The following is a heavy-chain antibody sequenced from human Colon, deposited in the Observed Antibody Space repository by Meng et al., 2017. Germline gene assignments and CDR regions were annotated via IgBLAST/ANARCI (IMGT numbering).Heavy chain of an antibody. D-gene: IGHD1-26*01. V-gene: IGHV3-53*01. J-gene: IGHJ4*02. Sequence: GESLKISCAASGFTVSSYYLSWVRQAPGKGLEWVSIIYSGGSTYHADSVKGRFTISRDNSKNTLYLQMNSLRAEDTAVYYCARNSGSYPYYFDYWGQGSRVTVSS. CDR3: ARNSGSYPYYFDY. CDR1: GFTVSSYY. CDR2: IYSGGST.